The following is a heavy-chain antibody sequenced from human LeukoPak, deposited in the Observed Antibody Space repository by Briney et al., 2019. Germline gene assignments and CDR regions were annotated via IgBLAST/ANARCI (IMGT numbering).Heavy chain of an antibody. V-gene: IGHV1-2*02. CDR1: GYTFTGYY. Sequence: ASVKVSCKASGYTFTGYYMHWVRQAPGQGLEWMGWINPNSGGTNYAQKFQGRVTMTRDTSISTAYMELSRLRSDDTAVYYCARVATERYYYYYMDVWGKGTTVTVSS. CDR3: ARVATERYYYYYMDV. CDR2: INPNSGGT. J-gene: IGHJ6*03. D-gene: IGHD1-1*01.